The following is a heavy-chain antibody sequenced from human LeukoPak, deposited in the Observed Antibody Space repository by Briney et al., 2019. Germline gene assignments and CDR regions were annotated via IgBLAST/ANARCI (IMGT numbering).Heavy chain of an antibody. CDR2: ISSSSSTI. J-gene: IGHJ2*01. Sequence: GGSLRLSCAASGFTFSSYSMNWVRQAPGKGLEWVSYISSSSSTIYYADSVKGRFTISRDNAKNSLYLQMNSLRAEDTAVYYCARDPHWGPFWYFDLWGRGTLVTVSS. CDR1: GFTFSSYS. V-gene: IGHV3-48*01. D-gene: IGHD7-27*01. CDR3: ARDPHWGPFWYFDL.